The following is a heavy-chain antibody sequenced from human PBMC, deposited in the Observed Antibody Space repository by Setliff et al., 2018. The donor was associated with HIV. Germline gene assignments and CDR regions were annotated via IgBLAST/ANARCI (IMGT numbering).Heavy chain of an antibody. CDR3: ATDRTQTGISLVRGRLTDPARYPLDY. Sequence: ASVKVSCKASGYTFDNFGISWVRQAPGQGLEWMAWINVYNGDTNFAQKFQGRVTMSKDTSTGTAYMELSSLTSDDTAVYYCATDRTQTGISLVRGRLTDPARYPLDYWGQGTLVTVSS. D-gene: IGHD3-10*01. CDR1: GYTFDNFG. J-gene: IGHJ4*02. V-gene: IGHV1-18*01. CDR2: INVYNGDT.